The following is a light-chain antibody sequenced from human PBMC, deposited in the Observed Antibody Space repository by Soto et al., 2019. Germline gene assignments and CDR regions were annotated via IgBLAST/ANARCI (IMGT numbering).Light chain of an antibody. V-gene: IGLV2-8*01. J-gene: IGLJ1*01. CDR2: DVN. CDR1: SSDVGGYIF. CDR3: VSFAGGTYV. Sequence: QSALTQPPSASGSPGQSVTISCTGTSSDVGGYIFVSWYQQHPGKVHKLIIYDVNKRPSGVPDRFSGSKYGNTASLTVSGLQAEDEGDYYCVSFAGGTYVFGTGTKVTVL.